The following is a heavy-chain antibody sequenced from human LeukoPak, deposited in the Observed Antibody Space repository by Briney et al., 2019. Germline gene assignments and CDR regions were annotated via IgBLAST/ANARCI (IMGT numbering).Heavy chain of an antibody. Sequence: SGGSLRLSCAASGFTFSKYAMDWVRQAPGKGLEWVSSISSSGDYLYYADSVKGRFSISRDNAKNSLYLQMNSLRAEDTALYYCARVPKIYYSYAFDYWGQGTLVTVSS. CDR1: GFTFSKYA. D-gene: IGHD5-18*01. J-gene: IGHJ4*02. V-gene: IGHV3-21*04. CDR3: ARVPKIYYSYAFDY. CDR2: ISSSGDYL.